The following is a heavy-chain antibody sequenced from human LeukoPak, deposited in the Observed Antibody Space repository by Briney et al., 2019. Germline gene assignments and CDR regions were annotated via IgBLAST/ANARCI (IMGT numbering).Heavy chain of an antibody. CDR1: GYIFTNYG. CDR3: ARDSVRGDPIFDH. V-gene: IGHV1-18*01. J-gene: IGHJ4*02. Sequence: GASVKVSCKASGYIFTNYGITWVRYAPGQGLEWMGWISANNGYTNHAQKLQGRVTMTTDTSTSTAYMELRSLRSDDTAVYYCARDSVRGDPIFDHWGQGTLVTVSS. CDR2: ISANNGYT. D-gene: IGHD3-10*01.